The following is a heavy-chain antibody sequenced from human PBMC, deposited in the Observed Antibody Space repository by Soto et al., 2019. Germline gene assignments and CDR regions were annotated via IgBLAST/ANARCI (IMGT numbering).Heavy chain of an antibody. V-gene: IGHV3-30-3*01. Sequence: GGSLRLSCAASGFTFSSYAMHWVRQAPGKGLEWVAVISYDGSNKYYADSVKGRFTISRDNSKNTLYLQMNSLRAEDTAVYYCARDRHTAMVGPIDYWGQGTLVTVSS. CDR2: ISYDGSNK. CDR3: ARDRHTAMVGPIDY. CDR1: GFTFSSYA. J-gene: IGHJ4*02. D-gene: IGHD5-18*01.